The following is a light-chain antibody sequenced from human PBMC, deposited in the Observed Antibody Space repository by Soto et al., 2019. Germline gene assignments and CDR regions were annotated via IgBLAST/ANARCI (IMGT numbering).Light chain of an antibody. Sequence: EIQMSHSPSTLSASAGATVTITRRASQDINNWLAWYQQKPGNAPKFLIYDASTLESGVPSRFSGGGSGTEFTLTISSLQPDDSATYYCQQYYSRPTFGQGTKVDI. CDR3: QQYYSRPT. V-gene: IGKV1-5*01. J-gene: IGKJ1*01. CDR1: QDINNW. CDR2: DAS.